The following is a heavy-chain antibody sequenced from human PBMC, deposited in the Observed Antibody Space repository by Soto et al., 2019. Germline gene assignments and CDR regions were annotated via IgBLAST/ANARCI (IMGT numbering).Heavy chain of an antibody. V-gene: IGHV4-30-2*01. CDR3: ARAYEVAANDWFDP. CDR2: IYHSGST. CDR1: GASISSGGYS. J-gene: IGHJ5*02. Sequence: PSETLSLTCAVSGASISSGGYSWSWIRQPPGKGLEWIGYIYHSGSTYYNPSLKSRVTISVDRSKNQFSLKLSSVTAADTAVYYCARAYEVAANDWFDPWGQGTLVTVSS. D-gene: IGHD2-15*01.